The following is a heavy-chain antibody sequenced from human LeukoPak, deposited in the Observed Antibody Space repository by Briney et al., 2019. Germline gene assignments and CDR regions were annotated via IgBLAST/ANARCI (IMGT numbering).Heavy chain of an antibody. V-gene: IGHV3-48*03. D-gene: IGHD3-9*01. CDR3: AREPRGHYDILTGYPKGGMDV. CDR2: ISSSGSTI. CDR1: GFTLSSYE. Sequence: GGSLRLSCAASGFTLSSYEMNWVRQAPGKGLEWVSYISSSGSTIYYADSVKGRFTISRDNAKNSLYLQMNSLRAEDTAVYYCAREPRGHYDILTGYPKGGMDVWGQGTTVTVSS. J-gene: IGHJ6*02.